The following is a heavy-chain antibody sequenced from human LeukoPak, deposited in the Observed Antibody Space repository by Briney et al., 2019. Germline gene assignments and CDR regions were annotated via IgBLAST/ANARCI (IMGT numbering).Heavy chain of an antibody. D-gene: IGHD3-10*01. CDR2: ISGSGGST. V-gene: IGHV3-23*01. CDR1: GFTFSSYA. CDR3: AKDYYGSGSYIGYGMDV. Sequence: PGGSLRLSCAASGFTFSSYAMSWVRQAPEKGLEWVSAISGSGGSTYYADSVKGRFTISRDNSKNTLYLQMNSLRAEDTAVYYCAKDYYGSGSYIGYGMDVWGQGTTVTVSS. J-gene: IGHJ6*02.